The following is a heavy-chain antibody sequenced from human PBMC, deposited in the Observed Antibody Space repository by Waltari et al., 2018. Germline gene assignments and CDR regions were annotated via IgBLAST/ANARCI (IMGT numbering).Heavy chain of an antibody. V-gene: IGHV1-69*12. Sequence: VQLVQSGAEVKKPGSSVKVSCKASGGTFSSYAISWVRQAPGQGLEWMGGILPIFGTANYAQKCQGRVTITADESTSTAYMEVSSLRSEDTAVYYGARDIVVVPAAPSGYYMDVWGKGTTVTISS. CDR1: GGTFSSYA. CDR3: ARDIVVVPAAPSGYYMDV. CDR2: ILPIFGTA. D-gene: IGHD2-2*01. J-gene: IGHJ6*03.